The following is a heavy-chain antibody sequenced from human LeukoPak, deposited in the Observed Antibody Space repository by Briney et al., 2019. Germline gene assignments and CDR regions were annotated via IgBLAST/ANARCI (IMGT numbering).Heavy chain of an antibody. CDR1: GGSFSGYY. CDR3: ARGRWLLRRFDY. CDR2: INHSGST. V-gene: IGHV4-34*01. D-gene: IGHD3-22*01. Sequence: SETLSLTCALYGGSFSGYYWSWIRQPPGKGLEWIGEINHSGSTNYNPSLKSRVTISVDTSKNQFSLKLSSVTAADTAVYYCARGRWLLRRFDYWGQGTLVTVS. J-gene: IGHJ4*02.